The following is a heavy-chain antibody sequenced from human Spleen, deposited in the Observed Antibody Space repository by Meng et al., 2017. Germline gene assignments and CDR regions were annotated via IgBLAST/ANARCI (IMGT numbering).Heavy chain of an antibody. D-gene: IGHD4-11*01. J-gene: IGHJ4*02. V-gene: IGHV3-23*01. CDR1: GFTCSSYA. CDR2: FGAIGAGT. Sequence: EVRPLESGGGLVWPGGSLQLSCAASGFTCSSYAMSWVRQAPGKGLEWVSGFGAIGAGTYYADSVKGRFTISRDNSKNTLYLQMNSLRAEDTAIYYCAKGRGVTTYNDYWGQGALVTVSS. CDR3: AKGRGVTTYNDY.